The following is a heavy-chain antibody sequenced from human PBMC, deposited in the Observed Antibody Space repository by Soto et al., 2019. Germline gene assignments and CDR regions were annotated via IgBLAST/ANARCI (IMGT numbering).Heavy chain of an antibody. CDR1: GFTFSNYA. J-gene: IGHJ4*02. V-gene: IGHV3-23*01. CDR3: AKDQGSSWYEIDY. Sequence: EVQLLESGGGLVQPGGSLRLSCAASGFTFSNYAVTWVRHAPGKGLEWVSTISGSGGSTYYAVSVKGRFTISRDNAKNTLYLQMNSLRAEDTAVYYCAKDQGSSWYEIDYWGQGTLVTVSS. CDR2: ISGSGGST. D-gene: IGHD6-13*01.